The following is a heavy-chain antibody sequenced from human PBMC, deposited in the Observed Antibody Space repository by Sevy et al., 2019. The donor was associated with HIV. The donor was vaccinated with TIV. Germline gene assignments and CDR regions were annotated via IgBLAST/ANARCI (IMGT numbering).Heavy chain of an antibody. CDR2: ISYDGSNK. CDR3: AKCRPHYDFWSGPLDY. D-gene: IGHD3-3*01. CDR1: GFTFSSYG. Sequence: GGSLRLSCAASGFTFSSYGMHWVRQAPGKGLEWVAVISYDGSNKYYADSVKGRFTISRDNSKSTLYLQMNSLRAEDTAVYYCAKCRPHYDFWSGPLDYWGQGTLVTVSS. J-gene: IGHJ4*02. V-gene: IGHV3-30*18.